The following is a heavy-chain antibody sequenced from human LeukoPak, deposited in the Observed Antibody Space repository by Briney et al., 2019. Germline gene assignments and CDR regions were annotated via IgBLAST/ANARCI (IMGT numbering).Heavy chain of an antibody. Sequence: GGSLRLSCAASGFTFSSYWMHWVRQAPGKGLVWVSRINSDGSSTSYADSVKGRFTVSRDNAKNTLYLQMNSLRAEDTAVYYCARDRDYSGYDLFDYWGQGTLVTVSS. V-gene: IGHV3-74*01. D-gene: IGHD5-12*01. J-gene: IGHJ4*02. CDR1: GFTFSSYW. CDR2: INSDGSST. CDR3: ARDRDYSGYDLFDY.